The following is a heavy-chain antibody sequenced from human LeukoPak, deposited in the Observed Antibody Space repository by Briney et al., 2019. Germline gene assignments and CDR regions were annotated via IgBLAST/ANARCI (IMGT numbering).Heavy chain of an antibody. CDR1: GFTVSSNY. J-gene: IGHJ4*02. CDR3: ARAKGGYVAADY. D-gene: IGHD5-12*01. CDR2: IYSGGST. Sequence: RGSLRLSCAASGFTVSSNYMSWVRQAPGKGLEWVSVIYSGGSTYYADSVKGRFTISRDNSKNTLYLQMNSLRAEDTAVYYCARAKGGYVAADYWGQGTLVTVSS. V-gene: IGHV3-66*01.